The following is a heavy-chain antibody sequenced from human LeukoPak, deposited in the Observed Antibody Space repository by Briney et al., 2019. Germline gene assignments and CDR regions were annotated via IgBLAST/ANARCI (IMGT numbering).Heavy chain of an antibody. CDR2: ICPGGTIT. CDR1: GFTFSNYC. J-gene: IGHJ4*02. CDR3: VRDFRSADY. Sequence: GGSLRVSCTASGFTFSNYCMHWVRQTPGKGLIWVSRICPGGTITNYADSVKGRFTISRDDAKNMMFLRMNSLRADDTAVYYCVRDFRSADYWGQGILVTVSS. V-gene: IGHV3-74*01.